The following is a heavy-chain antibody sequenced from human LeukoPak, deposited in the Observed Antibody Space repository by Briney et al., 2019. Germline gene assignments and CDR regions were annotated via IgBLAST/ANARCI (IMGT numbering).Heavy chain of an antibody. Sequence: PGGSLRLSCAVSGFTFSNYAMNWVRQAPEKGLEWVSTIHGGGDVTYYADSVKGRFTISRDNSKNTLYLQMNSLRAEDTAVYYCARVNLNSSTCFNFDYWGQGTLVTVSS. CDR2: IHGGGDVT. J-gene: IGHJ4*02. CDR3: ARVNLNSSTCFNFDY. CDR1: GFTFSNYA. D-gene: IGHD6-13*01. V-gene: IGHV3-23*01.